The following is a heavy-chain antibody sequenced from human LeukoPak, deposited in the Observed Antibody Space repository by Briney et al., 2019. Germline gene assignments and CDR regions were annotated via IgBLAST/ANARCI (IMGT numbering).Heavy chain of an antibody. V-gene: IGHV4-31*03. J-gene: IGHJ4*02. CDR1: GGSISSGGYY. CDR3: ARAKWLLPLDY. Sequence: SETLSLTCTVSGGSISSGGYYWSWIRQHPGKGLEWIGYIYYSGSTYYNPSLKSRVTISVDTSKNQFSLKLGSVTAADTAVYYCARAKWLLPLDYWGQGTLVTVSS. D-gene: IGHD3-22*01. CDR2: IYYSGST.